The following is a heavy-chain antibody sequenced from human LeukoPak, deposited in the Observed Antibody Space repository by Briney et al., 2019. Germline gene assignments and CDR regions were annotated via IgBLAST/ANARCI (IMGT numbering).Heavy chain of an antibody. CDR3: ARVERYRLRPSYFDL. Sequence: SETLSLTCTVSGGSISSYYWSWIRQPAGKGLEWIGRIYTSGSTNYNPSLKSRVTMSVDTSKNQFSLKLSSVTAADTAVYYCARVERYRLRPSYFDLWGRGTLVTVSS. D-gene: IGHD4-17*01. V-gene: IGHV4-4*07. J-gene: IGHJ2*01. CDR2: IYTSGST. CDR1: GGSISSYY.